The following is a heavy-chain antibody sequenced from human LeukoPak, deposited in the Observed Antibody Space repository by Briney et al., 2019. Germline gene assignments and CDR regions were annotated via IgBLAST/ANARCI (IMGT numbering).Heavy chain of an antibody. V-gene: IGHV3-48*01. CDR2: ISSSSSTI. J-gene: IGHJ4*02. CDR1: GFTFSSYS. D-gene: IGHD2-2*01. Sequence: GGSLRLSCAASGFTFSSYSMNWVRQAPGKWLEWVSYISSSSSTIYYADSVKGRFTISRDNAKNSLYLQMNSLRAEDTAVHYCARNQGAVVPAAKGIDYWGQGTLVTVSS. CDR3: ARNQGAVVPAAKGIDY.